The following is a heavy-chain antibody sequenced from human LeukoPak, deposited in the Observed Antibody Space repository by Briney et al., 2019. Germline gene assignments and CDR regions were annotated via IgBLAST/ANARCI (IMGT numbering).Heavy chain of an antibody. V-gene: IGHV3-21*01. CDR3: AREGCSSTSCDAFDI. CDR2: ISSSSSYI. J-gene: IGHJ3*02. D-gene: IGHD2-2*01. Sequence: GGSLRLSCAASGFTFSSYSMNWVRQAPGKGLEWFSSISSSSSYIYYADSVKGRFTISRDNAKNSLYLQMNSLRAEDTAVYYCAREGCSSTSCDAFDIWGQGTMVTVSS. CDR1: GFTFSSYS.